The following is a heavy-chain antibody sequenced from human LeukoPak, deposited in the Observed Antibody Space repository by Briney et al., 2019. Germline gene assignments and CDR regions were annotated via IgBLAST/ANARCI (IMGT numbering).Heavy chain of an antibody. V-gene: IGHV4-59*01. Sequence: SETLSLTCTVSGGSISSYYWSWIRQPPGEGLEWIGYIYYSGSTNYNPSLKSRVTISVDTSKNQFSLKLSSVTAADTAVYYCARDLVYYDSSGFRWFDPWGQGTLVTVSS. CDR1: GGSISSYY. D-gene: IGHD3-22*01. CDR3: ARDLVYYDSSGFRWFDP. J-gene: IGHJ5*02. CDR2: IYYSGST.